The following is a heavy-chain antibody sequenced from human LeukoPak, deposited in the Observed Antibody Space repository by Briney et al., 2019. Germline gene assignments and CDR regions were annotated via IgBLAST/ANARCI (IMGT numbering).Heavy chain of an antibody. Sequence: ASVKVSCKASGYTFTSYGISWVRQAPGQGLEWMGWISAYNGNANYAQKLQGRVTMTTDTSTSTAYMELRSLRSDDTAVYYCARDGIAVAGTDYYYYGMDVWGQGTTVTVSS. V-gene: IGHV1-18*01. CDR1: GYTFTSYG. J-gene: IGHJ6*02. CDR3: ARDGIAVAGTDYYYYGMDV. CDR2: ISAYNGNA. D-gene: IGHD6-19*01.